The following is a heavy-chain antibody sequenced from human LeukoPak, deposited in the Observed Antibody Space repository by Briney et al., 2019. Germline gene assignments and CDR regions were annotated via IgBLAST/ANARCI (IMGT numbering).Heavy chain of an antibody. J-gene: IGHJ4*02. V-gene: IGHV4-34*01. CDR3: ARAFLEGMTTGNFDY. CDR2: INHSGST. Sequence: SETLSLNCAVYGGSFSGYYWSWIRQPPGKGLEWIGEINHSGSTNYNPSLKSRVTISVDTSKNQFSLKLSSVTAADTAVYYCARAFLEGMTTGNFDYGGKGPLVTVP. D-gene: IGHD4-11*01. CDR1: GGSFSGYY.